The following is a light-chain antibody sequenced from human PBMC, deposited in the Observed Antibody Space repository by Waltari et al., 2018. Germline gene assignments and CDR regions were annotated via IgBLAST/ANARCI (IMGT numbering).Light chain of an antibody. CDR3: QQYDRSPLT. CDR1: QSVNSKY. J-gene: IGKJ4*01. Sequence: EIVLTTSPGTLSLSPGKRATLPCGASQSVNSKYLAWYQQKSGQAPRLLIYGTLNRASGIPERFSGSGSGTDFTLTISRLGPEDFAVYYCQQYDRSPLTFGGGTTVEIK. CDR2: GTL. V-gene: IGKV3-20*01.